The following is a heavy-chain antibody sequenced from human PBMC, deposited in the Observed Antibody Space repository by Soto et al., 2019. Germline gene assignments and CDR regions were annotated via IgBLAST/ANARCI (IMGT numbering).Heavy chain of an antibody. CDR3: ARDRPYYDSSGYYDY. CDR2: ISYDGSNK. CDR1: GFTFSSYA. Sequence: GGSLRLSCAASGFTFSSYAMHWVRQAPGKGLEWVAVISYDGSNKYYADSVKGRFTISRDNSKNTLYLQMNSLRAEDTAVYYCARDRPYYDSSGYYDYWGQGTLVTVSS. V-gene: IGHV3-30*04. J-gene: IGHJ4*02. D-gene: IGHD3-22*01.